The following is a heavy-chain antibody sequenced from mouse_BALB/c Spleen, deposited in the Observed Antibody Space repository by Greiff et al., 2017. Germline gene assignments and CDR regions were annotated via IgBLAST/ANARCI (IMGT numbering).Heavy chain of an antibody. CDR2: ISSGGSYT. D-gene: IGHD3-3*01. CDR1: GFTFSSYA. CDR3: ARPRDDYAMDY. V-gene: IGHV5-9-3*01. Sequence: EVKLQESGGGLVKPGGSLKLSCAASGFTFSSYAMSWVRQTPEKRLEWVATISSGGSYTYYPDSVKGRFTISRDNAKNTLYLQMSSLRSEDTAMYYCARPRDDYAMDYWGQGTSVTVSS. J-gene: IGHJ4*01.